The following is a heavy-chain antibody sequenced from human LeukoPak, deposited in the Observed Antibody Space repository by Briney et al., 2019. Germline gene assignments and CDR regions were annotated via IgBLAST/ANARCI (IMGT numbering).Heavy chain of an antibody. J-gene: IGHJ4*02. CDR3: ARVGGH. CDR1: ESIVSSNY. D-gene: IGHD3-10*01. V-gene: IGHV3-53*01. Sequence: GGSLRLSCAASESIVSSNYMSWVRQAPGKGLEWVSVICGGGKTYYADSVKGRFTISRDNSKNTLYLQMNNLRAEDTAVYYCARVGGHWGQGTLVTVSS. CDR2: ICGGGKT.